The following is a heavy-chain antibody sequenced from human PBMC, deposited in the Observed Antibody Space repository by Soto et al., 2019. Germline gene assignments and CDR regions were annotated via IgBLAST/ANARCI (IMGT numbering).Heavy chain of an antibody. J-gene: IGHJ5*02. CDR1: GGYIRSSNW. D-gene: IGHD2-2*01. Sequence: SETLSLTCSVSGGYIRSSNWWSWVRQPPGKGLLWIGYIYHRGSTNFNLSLNSRVTISVDKSKNQFSLKLSSVTAADTAVYYFARGRGPYCISTSCYSNWFDPWGQGTLVTVS. CDR2: IYHRGST. V-gene: IGHV4-4*02. CDR3: ARGRGPYCISTSCYSNWFDP.